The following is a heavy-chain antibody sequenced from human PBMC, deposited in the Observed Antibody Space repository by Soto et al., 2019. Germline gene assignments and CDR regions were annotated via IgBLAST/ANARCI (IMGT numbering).Heavy chain of an antibody. J-gene: IGHJ4*02. CDR2: IYYSGGT. D-gene: IGHD3-22*01. V-gene: IGHV4-39*01. Sequence: QLQLQESGPGLLKPSETLSLTCTVSGGSISSSSYFWGWIRQPPGKGLEWIGSIYYSGGTYYGPSLKSRVTMAVDTSKNQFSLKLSSVTAADTSVYYCGRLRESYYYDSSGYYVDYWGQGILVTVSS. CDR1: GGSISSSSYF. CDR3: GRLRESYYYDSSGYYVDY.